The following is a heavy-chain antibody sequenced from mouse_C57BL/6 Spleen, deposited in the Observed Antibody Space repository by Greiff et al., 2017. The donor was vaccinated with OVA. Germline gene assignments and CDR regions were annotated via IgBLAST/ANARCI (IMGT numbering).Heavy chain of an antibody. D-gene: IGHD1-1*01. V-gene: IGHV1-62-2*01. Sequence: QVQLKHSGAELVKPGASVKLSCKASGYTFTEYTIHWVKQRSGQGLEWIGWFYPGSGSIKYNEKFKDKATLTADKSSSTVYMELSRLTSEDSAVYFCARHEEDYGSSYVDWYFDVWGTGTTVTVSS. CDR3: ARHEEDYGSSYVDWYFDV. J-gene: IGHJ1*03. CDR2: FYPGSGSI. CDR1: GYTFTEYT.